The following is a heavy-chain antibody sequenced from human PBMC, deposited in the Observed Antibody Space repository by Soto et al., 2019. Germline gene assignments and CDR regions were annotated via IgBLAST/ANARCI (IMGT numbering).Heavy chain of an antibody. V-gene: IGHV1-69*02. CDR2: IIPILGIA. D-gene: IGHD1-7*01. CDR3: ARARLITGTTDWYFDL. Sequence: QVQLVQSGAEVKKPGSSVKVSCKASGGTFSSYTISWVRQAPGQGLEWMGRIIPILGIANYAQKFQGRVTITADKCTSTAYMELSSLRSEDTAVYYCARARLITGTTDWYFDLWGRGTLVTVSS. CDR1: GGTFSSYT. J-gene: IGHJ2*01.